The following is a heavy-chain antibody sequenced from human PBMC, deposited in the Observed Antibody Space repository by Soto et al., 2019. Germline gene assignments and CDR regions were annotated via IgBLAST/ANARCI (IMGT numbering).Heavy chain of an antibody. V-gene: IGHV3-74*01. CDR2: ISTDGSIT. D-gene: IGHD2-8*01. Sequence: GGSLRLSCAASGLIFSNYKMHWVRQAPGKGLVWVSRISTDGSITDYADSVKGRFTVSRDNAKNTLYLQMNSPRVDDTAVYYCARDTNGLHYWGQGTLVTVSS. J-gene: IGHJ4*02. CDR1: GLIFSNYK. CDR3: ARDTNGLHY.